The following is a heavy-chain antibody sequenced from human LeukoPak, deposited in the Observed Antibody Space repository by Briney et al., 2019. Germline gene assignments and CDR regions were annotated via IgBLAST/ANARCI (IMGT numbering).Heavy chain of an antibody. D-gene: IGHD4-17*01. CDR2: IKRDGSEK. J-gene: IGHJ4*02. CDR3: ARARYYGPGISFDY. CDR1: GFTFSSFW. V-gene: IGHV3-7*01. Sequence: GGSLRLSCAASGFTFSSFWMSWVRQAPGKGLEWVANIKRDGSEKYSVDSVKGRFTISRDNAKNSLYLQMNSLRAEDTAVYYCARARYYGPGISFDYWGQGTLVTVSS.